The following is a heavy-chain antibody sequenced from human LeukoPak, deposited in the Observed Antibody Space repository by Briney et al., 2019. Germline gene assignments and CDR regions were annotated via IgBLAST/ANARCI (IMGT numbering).Heavy chain of an antibody. Sequence: SETLSLTCAVYGGSFSGYYWSWIRQPPGRGLEWIGEINHSGSTNYNPSLKSRVTISVDTSKNQFSLKLSSVTAADTAVYYCARGGRSGNFWSGYYPFGYWGQGTLVTVSS. V-gene: IGHV4-34*01. CDR1: GGSFSGYY. D-gene: IGHD3-3*01. J-gene: IGHJ4*02. CDR2: INHSGST. CDR3: ARGGRSGNFWSGYYPFGY.